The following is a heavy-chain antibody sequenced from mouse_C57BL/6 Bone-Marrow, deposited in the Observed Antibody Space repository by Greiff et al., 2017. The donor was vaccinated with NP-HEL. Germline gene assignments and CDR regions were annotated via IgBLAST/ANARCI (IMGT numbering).Heavy chain of an antibody. J-gene: IGHJ2*01. CDR1: GYTFTSYW. CDR2: INPNNGGT. CDR3: ARDSGYAFDY. D-gene: IGHD3-2*02. Sequence: QVQLQQPGTELVKPGASVKLSCKASGYTFTSYWMHWLKQRPGQGLEWIGNINPNNGGTNDNEKFKTKATMTVDKSSRTAYMQLSSLTSADSAVYYCARDSGYAFDYWGQGTTLTVSS. V-gene: IGHV1-53*01.